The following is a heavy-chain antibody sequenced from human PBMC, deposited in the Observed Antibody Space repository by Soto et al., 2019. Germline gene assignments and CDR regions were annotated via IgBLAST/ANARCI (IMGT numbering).Heavy chain of an antibody. Sequence: GGSLRLSCAASGFTFNTYAVSWVRQAPGKGLEWVSSISGSGDNRYYADSVKGRFTISRENSKNTLYLQMDSLRAEDTAVYYCAKAPTITISGVVFYFLQWGQGTLVTVSS. J-gene: IGHJ1*01. CDR3: AKAPTITISGVVFYFLQ. CDR2: ISGSGDNR. D-gene: IGHD3-3*01. V-gene: IGHV3-23*01. CDR1: GFTFNTYA.